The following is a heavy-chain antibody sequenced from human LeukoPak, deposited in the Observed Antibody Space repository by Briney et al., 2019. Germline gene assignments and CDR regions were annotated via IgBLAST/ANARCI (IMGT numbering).Heavy chain of an antibody. CDR3: ARDHTTYSMDV. CDR2: IFPDGTT. CDR1: GGSISAYY. V-gene: IGHV4-4*07. D-gene: IGHD1-1*01. J-gene: IGHJ6*02. Sequence: SGTLSLTCSVSGGSISAYYWSWVRHRAGKGLEWIGRIFPDGTTHYIASLKSRVNMSLDSSKTRFSLSLTSVTAADTAVYFCARDHTTYSMDVWGPGTTVIVS.